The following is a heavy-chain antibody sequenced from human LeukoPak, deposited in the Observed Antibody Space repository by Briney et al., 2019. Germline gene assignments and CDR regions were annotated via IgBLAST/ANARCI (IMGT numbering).Heavy chain of an antibody. Sequence: PGGSLRLSCAASGLTFSDYYMSWIRQAPGKGLKWVSYISSSGSTIYYADSVKGRFTISRDNAKNSLYLQMNSLRAEDTAVYYCARRGRSSGSDAFVIWGQGTMVTVSS. J-gene: IGHJ3*02. D-gene: IGHD3-22*01. CDR3: ARRGRSSGSDAFVI. V-gene: IGHV3-11*04. CDR1: GLTFSDYY. CDR2: ISSSGSTI.